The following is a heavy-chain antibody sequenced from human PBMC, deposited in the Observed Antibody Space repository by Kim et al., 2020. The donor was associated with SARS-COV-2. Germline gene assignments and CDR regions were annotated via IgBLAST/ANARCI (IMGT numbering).Heavy chain of an antibody. CDR3: ARDRVDIVVVPAAVYYYYGMDV. CDR2: INAGNGNT. J-gene: IGHJ6*02. CDR1: GYTFTSYA. D-gene: IGHD2-2*01. Sequence: ASVKVSCKASGYTFTSYAMHWVRQAPGQRLEWMGWINAGNGNTKYSQKFQGRVTITRDTSASTAYMELSSLRSGDTAVYYCARDRVDIVVVPAAVYYYYGMDVWGQGTTVTVSS. V-gene: IGHV1-3*01.